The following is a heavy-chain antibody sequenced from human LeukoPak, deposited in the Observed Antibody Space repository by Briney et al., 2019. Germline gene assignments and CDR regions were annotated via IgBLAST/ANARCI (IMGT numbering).Heavy chain of an antibody. CDR1: GFTFSDYY. J-gene: IGHJ6*03. D-gene: IGHD6-19*01. CDR2: ISSGSSIL. Sequence: GGSLRLSCAASGFTFSDYYMSWIRQAPGKGLEGVSYISSGSSILYYADSVKGRFTISRDNAKNSLNLQMNSLRAEDTAVYYCAREYSSGWAYYMDVWGKRTTVTVSS. V-gene: IGHV3-11*04. CDR3: AREYSSGWAYYMDV.